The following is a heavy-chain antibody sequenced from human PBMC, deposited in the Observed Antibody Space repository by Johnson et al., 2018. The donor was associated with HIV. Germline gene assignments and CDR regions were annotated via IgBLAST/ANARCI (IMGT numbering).Heavy chain of an antibody. V-gene: IGHV3-9*01. J-gene: IGHJ3*02. D-gene: IGHD3-16*01. Sequence: VQLVESGGGLVQPGGSLRLSCAASGFTFDDYAMHWVRQAPGKGLEWVSGINWNGGSTGYADSVKGRFTISSDNAKNSLYLQMNSLRAEDTALYYCAKRGDRVGDALGIWGQGTMVTGSS. CDR2: INWNGGST. CDR3: AKRGDRVGDALGI. CDR1: GFTFDDYA.